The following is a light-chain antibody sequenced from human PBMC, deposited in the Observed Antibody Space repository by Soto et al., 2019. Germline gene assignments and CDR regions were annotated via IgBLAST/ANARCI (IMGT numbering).Light chain of an antibody. CDR1: ISNIGAAYE. CDR2: ANS. J-gene: IGLJ3*02. Sequence: QSVLTQPPSVSGAPGQRVTISGTGTISNIGAAYEVQWYQQFPGTAPTLLIYANSNRPSGVSDRFSGSKSGTSASLAITVLQAEDEAYYYCQSYDSSRSAGVFGGGTKLTVL. CDR3: QSYDSSRSAGV. V-gene: IGLV1-40*01.